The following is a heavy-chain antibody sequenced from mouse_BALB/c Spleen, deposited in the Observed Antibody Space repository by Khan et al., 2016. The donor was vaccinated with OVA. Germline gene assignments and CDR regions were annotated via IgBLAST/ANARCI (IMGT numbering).Heavy chain of an antibody. CDR3: TGFATSTTGDYYAMDY. V-gene: IGHV5-6*01. Sequence: EVELVESGGDLVKPGGSLKLSCAASGFTFSSYGMSWVRQTPHRRLEWVATISSGGSFTYYSDSVKGRFTISSDNAKNTLSLQMSSLRSEDTAMFYCTGFATSTTGDYYAMDYWGQGTSGTVSS. CDR1: GFTFSSYG. CDR2: ISSGGSFT. D-gene: IGHD1-1*01. J-gene: IGHJ4*01.